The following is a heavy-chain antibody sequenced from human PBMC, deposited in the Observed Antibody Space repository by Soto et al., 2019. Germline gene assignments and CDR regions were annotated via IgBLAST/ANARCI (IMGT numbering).Heavy chain of an antibody. CDR1: GLTVSNEY. D-gene: IGHD3-10*01. V-gene: IGHV3-53*01. CDR3: VRPLPSGRNYGLDV. CDR2: IYDNGTT. Sequence: PGGSVKLSCAASGLTVSNEYLAWVRQAPGMGLEWVSVIYDNGTTYYADSVKGRFTISRDTSTNTLSLQMDSLRAEDTAVYYCVRPLPSGRNYGLDVWGQGTTVTVSS. J-gene: IGHJ6*02.